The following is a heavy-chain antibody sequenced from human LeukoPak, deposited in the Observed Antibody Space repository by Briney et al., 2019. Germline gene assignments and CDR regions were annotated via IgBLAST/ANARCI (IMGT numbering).Heavy chain of an antibody. CDR3: ARDGVTIFGVVIIPGYYYYGIDV. V-gene: IGHV1-18*01. J-gene: IGHJ6*02. D-gene: IGHD3-3*01. CDR2: ISAYNGNT. Sequence: ASVKVSCKASGGTFSSYGISWVRQAPGQGLEWMGWISAYNGNTNYAQKLQGRVTMTTDTSTSTAYMELRSLRSDDAAVYYCARDGVTIFGVVIIPGYYYYGIDVWGQGTTVTVSS. CDR1: GGTFSSYG.